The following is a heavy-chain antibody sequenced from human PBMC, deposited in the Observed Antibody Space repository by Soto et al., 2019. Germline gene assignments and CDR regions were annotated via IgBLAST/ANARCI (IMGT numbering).Heavy chain of an antibody. CDR1: GFTFSDNY. V-gene: IGHV3-72*01. D-gene: IGHD2-2*01. CDR2: TRNKANSYTT. CDR3: ARRADCSSTSCFFDF. J-gene: IGHJ4*02. Sequence: EVQLVESGGGLFQPGGSLRLSCAASGFTFSDNYMDWVRQAPGKGLEWVGRTRNKANSYTTEYAASVKGRFTISRDDSKNSLYLQMNSLKTEDTAVYYCARRADCSSTSCFFDFWGQGTLVTVSS.